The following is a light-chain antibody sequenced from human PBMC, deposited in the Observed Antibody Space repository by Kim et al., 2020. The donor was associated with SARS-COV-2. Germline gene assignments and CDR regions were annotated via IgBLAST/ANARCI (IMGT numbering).Light chain of an antibody. Sequence: DIQMTQSPSTLSASVGDSVTITCRASQSISSWLAWYQQKPGKAPKLLIYKASSLESGVPSRFSGSESETEFTLTISSLQPDDFATYSCQQYRTFGQGTKVDIK. V-gene: IGKV1-5*03. CDR3: QQYRT. CDR2: KAS. CDR1: QSISSW. J-gene: IGKJ1*01.